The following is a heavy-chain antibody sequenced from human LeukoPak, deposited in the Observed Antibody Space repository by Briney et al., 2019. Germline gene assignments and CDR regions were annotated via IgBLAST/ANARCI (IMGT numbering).Heavy chain of an antibody. Sequence: PGGSLRLSCAASGFTFDDYAMHWVRQAPGKGLEWVSGISWNSGSIGYADSVKGRFTISRDNAKNSLYLQMNSLRAEDTALYYCAKGTPSRTLWFGEFWFDPWGQGTLVTVSS. D-gene: IGHD3-10*01. V-gene: IGHV3-9*01. J-gene: IGHJ5*02. CDR2: ISWNSGSI. CDR3: AKGTPSRTLWFGEFWFDP. CDR1: GFTFDDYA.